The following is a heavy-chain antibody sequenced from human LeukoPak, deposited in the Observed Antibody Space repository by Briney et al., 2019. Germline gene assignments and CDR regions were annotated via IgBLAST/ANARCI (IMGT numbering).Heavy chain of an antibody. J-gene: IGHJ4*02. V-gene: IGHV3-23*01. CDR3: AKDRPKATVTTYFDY. CDR1: GFAFSSCA. D-gene: IGHD4-17*01. CDR2: ISGSGGST. Sequence: GATLTLSCAANGFAFSSCAMSWVRQATGKGLEWVSAISGSGGSTYYADSVKGRFTISRDNSKNTLYLQMNSLRAEDTAVYYCAKDRPKATVTTYFDYWGQGTLVTVSS.